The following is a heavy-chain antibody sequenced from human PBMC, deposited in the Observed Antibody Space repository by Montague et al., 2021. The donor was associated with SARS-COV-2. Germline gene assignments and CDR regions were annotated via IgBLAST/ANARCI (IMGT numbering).Heavy chain of an antibody. Sequence: SETLSLTCTVSGDSISSFYWNWIRQPAGKGLEWIGRIYASGGTNYNPSLKSRVTMSVDTSKNQFSLKLNSVTAADTAVYYCGRGVVGATPVVDYWGRGTLVTVSS. CDR2: IYASGGT. D-gene: IGHD2-15*01. CDR3: GRGVVGATPVVDY. CDR1: GDSISSFY. V-gene: IGHV4-4*07. J-gene: IGHJ4*02.